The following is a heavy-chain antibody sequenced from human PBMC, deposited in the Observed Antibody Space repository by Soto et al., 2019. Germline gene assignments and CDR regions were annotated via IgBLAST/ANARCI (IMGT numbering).Heavy chain of an antibody. J-gene: IGHJ6*02. CDR2: IYYSGST. CDR3: ARDRVGNSSSYWFYYYYGMDV. CDR1: GGSISSGDYY. D-gene: IGHD6-13*01. Sequence: PSDTLSLTCTVSGGSISSGDYYWSWIRQPPGKGLEWIGYIYYSGSTYYNPSLKSRVTISVDTSKNQFSLKLSSVTAADTAVYYCARDRVGNSSSYWFYYYYGMDVWGQGTTVTVSS. V-gene: IGHV4-30-4*02.